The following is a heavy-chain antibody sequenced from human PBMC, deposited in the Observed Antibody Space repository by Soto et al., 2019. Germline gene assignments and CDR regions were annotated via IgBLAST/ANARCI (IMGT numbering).Heavy chain of an antibody. Sequence: NPSETLSLTCTVSGGSISSGGYYWSWIRQHPGKGLEWIGYIYYSGSTYYNPSLKSRVTISVDTSKNQFSLKLSSVTAADTAVYYCARNIGVTTNYYGMDVWGQGTTVTVSS. J-gene: IGHJ6*02. D-gene: IGHD4-17*01. CDR1: GGSISSGGYY. CDR2: IYYSGST. V-gene: IGHV4-31*03. CDR3: ARNIGVTTNYYGMDV.